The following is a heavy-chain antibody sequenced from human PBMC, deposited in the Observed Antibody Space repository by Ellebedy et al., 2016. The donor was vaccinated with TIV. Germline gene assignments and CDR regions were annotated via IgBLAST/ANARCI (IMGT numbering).Heavy chain of an antibody. CDR1: GASSGASQ. CDR3: ARLGIAAAGTPFTDY. Sequence: MPSETLSLTCAVYGASSGASQWSWIRLSPGKGLKWIGEINDVGTTNYNPSLKSRVTISVDTSKNQFSLKLSSVTAADTAVYYCARLGIAAAGTPFTDYWGQGTLVTVSS. J-gene: IGHJ4*02. CDR2: INDVGTT. V-gene: IGHV4-34*01. D-gene: IGHD6-13*01.